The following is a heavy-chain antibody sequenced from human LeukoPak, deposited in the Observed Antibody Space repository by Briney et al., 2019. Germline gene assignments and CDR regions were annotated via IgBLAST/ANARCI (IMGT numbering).Heavy chain of an antibody. D-gene: IGHD3-16*01. CDR2: IYAGDSST. J-gene: IGHJ4*02. Sequence: GASLKISCNGSGFTFSTYSFAWVRQMPGKGLEWMGVIYAGDSSTRYSPSFQGQVTISVDKSISTAYLQWSSLKASDSAMYYCARHSCYDSWGQGTLVTVSS. CDR1: GFTFSTYS. CDR3: ARHSCYDS. V-gene: IGHV5-51*01.